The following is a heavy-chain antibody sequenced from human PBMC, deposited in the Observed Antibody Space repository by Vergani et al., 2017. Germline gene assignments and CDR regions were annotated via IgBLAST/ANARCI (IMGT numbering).Heavy chain of an antibody. CDR3: AKVGRSEVAGTFGAFDI. CDR1: GFTFIMHA. Sequence: EVQLLESGGDLVQPGGSLSLSFAASGFTFIMHAMSWVRQAPGKGLEWVSTLSASDRRTHYADSVKGRFTISRDNSKNTLFLHMNSLRPEDTAVYYCAKVGRSEVAGTFGAFDIWGQGTMVTVSS. CDR2: LSASDRRT. V-gene: IGHV3-23*01. D-gene: IGHD6-19*01. J-gene: IGHJ3*02.